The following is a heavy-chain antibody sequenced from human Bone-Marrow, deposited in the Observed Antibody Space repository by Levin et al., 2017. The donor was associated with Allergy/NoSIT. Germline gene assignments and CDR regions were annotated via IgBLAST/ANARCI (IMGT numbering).Heavy chain of an antibody. V-gene: IGHV3-73*01. CDR3: LWRAGY. J-gene: IGHJ4*02. CDR1: GFTFSGSG. Sequence: PGGSLRLSCAASGFTFSGSGLHWVRQASGKGLEWVGHIRSRTNNYATKYAASVKGRFTISRDDSKNTAYLQMSGLKTDDTAVYYCLWRAGYWGQGTLVTVFS. CDR2: IRSRTNNYAT. D-gene: IGHD2-21*01.